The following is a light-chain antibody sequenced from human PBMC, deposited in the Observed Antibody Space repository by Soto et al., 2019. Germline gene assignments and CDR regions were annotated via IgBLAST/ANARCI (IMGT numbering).Light chain of an antibody. CDR2: GAS. Sequence: EIVMTQSPATLSVSPGEGATLSCRASQSVHSDLAWYQQKPGQAPRLLIYGASTRAAGIPARFRGSGSGTEFTLPISSLQSEDFAVYYCQQYANWPPLSFGGGTKVEI. CDR3: QQYANWPPLS. V-gene: IGKV3-15*01. J-gene: IGKJ4*01. CDR1: QSVHSD.